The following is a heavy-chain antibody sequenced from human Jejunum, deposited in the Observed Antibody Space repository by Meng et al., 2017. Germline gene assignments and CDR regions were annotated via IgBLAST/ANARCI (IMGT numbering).Heavy chain of an antibody. D-gene: IGHD2-8*01. Sequence: VQLQESGPGLVKASQNLSLARTVSGGSISSGNYTWRWIRQPPGKGLEWIGYISFSGKTSYNPSFKSRVTISLDTSKNHFSLTLTSVTVADTAGYYCARGGNGGRLGDNWFDPWGQGTLVTVSS. CDR1: GGSISSGNYT. J-gene: IGHJ5*02. CDR2: ISFSGKT. V-gene: IGHV4-30-4*01. CDR3: ARGGNGGRLGDNWFDP.